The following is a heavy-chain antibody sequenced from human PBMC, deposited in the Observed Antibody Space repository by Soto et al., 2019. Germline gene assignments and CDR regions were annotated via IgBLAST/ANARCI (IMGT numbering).Heavy chain of an antibody. CDR3: TTDVGGYCNRICYRWFAP. Sequence: GASVKVSCKASGGTFSSYAISWVRQAPGRGPEWMGGSDREDEETMYAQKFRGRVTLTEDTSTDTAYMELRSLTSEDTAVYYCTTDVGGYCNRICYRWFAPWGQGTLVTVSS. V-gene: IGHV1-24*01. CDR1: GGTFSSYA. CDR2: SDREDEET. D-gene: IGHD2-15*01. J-gene: IGHJ5*02.